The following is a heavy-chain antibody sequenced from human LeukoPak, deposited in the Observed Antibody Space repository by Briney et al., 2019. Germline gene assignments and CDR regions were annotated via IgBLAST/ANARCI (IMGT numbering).Heavy chain of an antibody. CDR3: ARDRAAADLDY. V-gene: IGHV3-33*01. CDR2: IWYDGSNK. D-gene: IGHD6-13*01. Sequence: GGSLILSCAASGFTFSSYCMHWVRQAPGKGLEWVAVIWYDGSNKFYADSVKGRFTISRDNSKNTLYLQMNSLRAEDTAVYYCARDRAAADLDYWGQGTLVTVSS. CDR1: GFTFSSYC. J-gene: IGHJ4*02.